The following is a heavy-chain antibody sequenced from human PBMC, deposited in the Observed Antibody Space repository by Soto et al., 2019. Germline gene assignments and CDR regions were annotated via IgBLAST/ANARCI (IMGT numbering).Heavy chain of an antibody. CDR1: GFTFSSYA. CDR3: VMGLLWFGELLDPIDY. Sequence: PGGSLRLSCAASGFTFSSYAMSWVRQAPGKGLEWVSAISGSGGSTYYADSVKGRFAISRDNSKNTLYLQMNSLRAEDTAVYYCVMGLLWFGELLDPIDYWGQGTLVTVSS. D-gene: IGHD3-10*01. CDR2: ISGSGGST. V-gene: IGHV3-23*01. J-gene: IGHJ4*02.